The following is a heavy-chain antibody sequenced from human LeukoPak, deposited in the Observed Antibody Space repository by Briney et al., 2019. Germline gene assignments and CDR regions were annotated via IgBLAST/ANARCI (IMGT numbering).Heavy chain of an antibody. Sequence: PSETLSLTCTVSGGSISSSSYYWGWVRQPPGKGLEWIGSIYYSGSTYYNPSLKSRVTISVDTSKNQCSLKLSSVTAADAAVYFCARHGGGIAAAGSYWGQGTLVTVSS. D-gene: IGHD6-13*01. J-gene: IGHJ4*02. CDR1: GGSISSSSYY. V-gene: IGHV4-39*01. CDR3: ARHGGGIAAAGSY. CDR2: IYYSGST.